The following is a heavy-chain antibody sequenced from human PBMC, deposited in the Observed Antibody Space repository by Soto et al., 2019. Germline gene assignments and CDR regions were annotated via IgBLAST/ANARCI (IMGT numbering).Heavy chain of an antibody. V-gene: IGHV4-30-4*01. J-gene: IGHJ4*02. CDR2: IYYSGST. Sequence: SETLSLTCTVSGGSTSSGDYYWSWIRQPPGKGLEWIGYIYYSGSTYYNPSLKSRVTISVDTSKNQFSLKLSSVTAADTAVYYCARVRIESSSSVSYYFDYWGQGTLVTVSS. CDR3: ARVRIESSSSVSYYFDY. D-gene: IGHD6-6*01. CDR1: GGSTSSGDYY.